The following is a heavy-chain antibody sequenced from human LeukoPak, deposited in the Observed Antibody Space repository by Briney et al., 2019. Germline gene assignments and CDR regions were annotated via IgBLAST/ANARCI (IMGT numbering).Heavy chain of an antibody. V-gene: IGHV1-2*02. CDR2: INPNSGGT. Sequence: ASVKVSCKASGYTFTSYGISWVRQAPGQGLEWMGWINPNSGGTNYTQKFQGRVTMTRDTSISTAYMELSRLRSDDTAVYYCARVVGYSGYDWGYWGQGTLVTVSS. D-gene: IGHD5-12*01. CDR1: GYTFTSYG. J-gene: IGHJ4*02. CDR3: ARVVGYSGYDWGY.